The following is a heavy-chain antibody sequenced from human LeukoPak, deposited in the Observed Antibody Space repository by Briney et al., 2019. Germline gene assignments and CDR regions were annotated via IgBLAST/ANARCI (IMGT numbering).Heavy chain of an antibody. J-gene: IGHJ4*02. CDR3: ARGPRITMIVVVSYYFDY. CDR2: INPNSGGT. V-gene: IGHV1-2*02. Sequence: GASVKVSCKASGYTFTSYYMHWVRQAPGQGLEWMGWINPNSGGTNYAQKFQGRVTMTRDTSISTAYMELSRLRSDDTAVYYCARGPRITMIVVVSYYFDYWGQGTLVTVSS. CDR1: GYTFTSYY. D-gene: IGHD3-22*01.